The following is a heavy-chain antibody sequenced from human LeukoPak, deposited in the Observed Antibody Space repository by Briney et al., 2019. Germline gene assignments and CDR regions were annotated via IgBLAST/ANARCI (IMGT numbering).Heavy chain of an antibody. CDR1: GGTFSSYA. CDR3: ATCLSGGDCL. CDR2: IIPIFGTA. Sequence: ASVTVSCKASGGTFSSYAISWVRQAPGQGLEWMGGIIPIFGTANYAQKFQGRVTITTDESTSTAYMELSSLRSEDTAVYYCATCLSGGDCLWGQGALVTVSS. V-gene: IGHV1-69*05. J-gene: IGHJ4*02. D-gene: IGHD2-21*02.